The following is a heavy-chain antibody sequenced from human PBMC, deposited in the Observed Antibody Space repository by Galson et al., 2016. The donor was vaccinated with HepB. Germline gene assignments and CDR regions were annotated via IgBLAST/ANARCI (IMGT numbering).Heavy chain of an antibody. D-gene: IGHD6-13*01. J-gene: IGHJ4*02. CDR3: ARDGPSSSWHLDY. Sequence: CAISGDSVSSNSAAWNWIRQSPSRGLEWLGRTYYRSKWYYGYAVSVKSRITINADTSKNQFSLQLNSVTPEDSAVYYCARDGPSSSWHLDYWGQETLVTVSS. CDR2: TYYRSKWYY. V-gene: IGHV6-1*01. CDR1: GDSVSSNSAA.